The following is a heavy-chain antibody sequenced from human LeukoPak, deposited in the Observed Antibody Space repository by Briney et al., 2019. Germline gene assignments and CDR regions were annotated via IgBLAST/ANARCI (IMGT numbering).Heavy chain of an antibody. CDR2: ISYDGSNK. J-gene: IGHJ3*02. CDR3: AKLSGIAAAGSPFDI. CDR1: GFTFSSYG. V-gene: IGHV3-30*18. Sequence: GGSLRLSCEASGFTFSSYGMHWVRQAPGTGLEWVAVISYDGSNKYYADSVKGRFTISRDNSKNTLYLQMNSLRAEDTAVYYCAKLSGIAAAGSPFDIWGQGTLVTVSS. D-gene: IGHD6-13*01.